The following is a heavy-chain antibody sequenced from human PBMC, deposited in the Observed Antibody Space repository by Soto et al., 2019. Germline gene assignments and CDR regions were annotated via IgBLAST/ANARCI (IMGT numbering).Heavy chain of an antibody. CDR1: GFTFSSYW. J-gene: IGHJ4*02. V-gene: IGHV3-7*02. Sequence: GGSLRLSCAASGFTFSSYWMSWVRQAPGKGLEWVANIKPGGSEKYYADSVKGRFTISRDNSKNTLYLQMNSLRAEDTAVYYCAKPYSSSWYLTYFDYWGQGTLVTVSS. CDR2: IKPGGSEK. D-gene: IGHD6-13*01. CDR3: AKPYSSSWYLTYFDY.